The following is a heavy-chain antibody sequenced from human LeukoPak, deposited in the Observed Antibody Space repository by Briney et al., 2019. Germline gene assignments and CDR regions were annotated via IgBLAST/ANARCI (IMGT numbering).Heavy chain of an antibody. CDR1: GYSISSGYY. J-gene: IGHJ4*02. Sequence: PSETLSLTCAVSGYSISSGYYWGWIRQPPGKGLEWIGSIYHSGSTYYNPSLKSRVTISVDTSKNQFSLKLSSVTAADTAVYYCARLGGGLDYWGQGTLVTASS. D-gene: IGHD1-26*01. CDR3: ARLGGGLDY. CDR2: IYHSGST. V-gene: IGHV4-38-2*01.